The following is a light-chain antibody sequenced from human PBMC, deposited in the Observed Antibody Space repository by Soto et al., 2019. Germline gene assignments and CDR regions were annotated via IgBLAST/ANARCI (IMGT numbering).Light chain of an antibody. V-gene: IGKV3-20*01. CDR1: QSVSSSY. CDR3: QQYGSSGT. CDR2: GAS. J-gene: IGKJ1*01. Sequence: EIVLTQSPGTRSLSPGERATLSCMASQSVSSSYLAWYKQKPGQAPXXLIYGASNRATGIPDRFSGSGSGTDFTLTIRRLEPEDFAVYYCQQYGSSGTFGQGTKGDIK.